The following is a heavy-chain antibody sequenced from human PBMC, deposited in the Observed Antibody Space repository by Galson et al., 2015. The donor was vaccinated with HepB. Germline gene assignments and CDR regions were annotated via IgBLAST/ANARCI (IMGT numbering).Heavy chain of an antibody. D-gene: IGHD6-13*01. Sequence: SLRLSCAVSGFTVYNNYMSWVRQAPGKGLEWVSLIYSGGSTHYADSVKGRFTIARDNSKNTLYLEMNSLKPEDTAVYYRATDPPGVAAAGSGYWGQGTLVTVSS. J-gene: IGHJ4*02. CDR1: GFTVYNNY. CDR3: ATDPPGVAAAGSGY. V-gene: IGHV3-66*02. CDR2: IYSGGST.